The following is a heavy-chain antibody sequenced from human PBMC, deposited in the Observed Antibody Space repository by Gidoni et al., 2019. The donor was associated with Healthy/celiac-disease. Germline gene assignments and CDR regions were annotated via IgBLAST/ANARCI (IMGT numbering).Heavy chain of an antibody. CDR3: AREGRRGWFDP. CDR2: ISSSSSYI. D-gene: IGHD2-15*01. J-gene: IGHJ5*02. CDR1: GFTFSSYS. V-gene: IGHV3-21*01. Sequence: EVQLVESGGGLVKPEGSLRLSCAASGFTFSSYSMNWVRQAPGKGLEWVSSISSSSSYIYYADSVKGRFTISRDNAKNSLYLQMNSLRAEDTAVYYCAREGRRGWFDPWGQGTLVTVSS.